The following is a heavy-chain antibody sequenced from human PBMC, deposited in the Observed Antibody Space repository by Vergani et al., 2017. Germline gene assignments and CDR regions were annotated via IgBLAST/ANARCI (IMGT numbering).Heavy chain of an antibody. CDR1: GGSISSSSYY. Sequence: QLQLQESGPGLVKPSETLSLTCTVSGGSISSSSYYWGWIRQPPGKGLEWIGYIYYSGSTNYNPSLKSRVTISVDTSKNQFSLKLSSVTAADTAVYYCARQITSSAFDIWGQGTMVTVSS. CDR3: ARQITSSAFDI. V-gene: IGHV4-61*05. D-gene: IGHD1-14*01. J-gene: IGHJ3*02. CDR2: IYYSGST.